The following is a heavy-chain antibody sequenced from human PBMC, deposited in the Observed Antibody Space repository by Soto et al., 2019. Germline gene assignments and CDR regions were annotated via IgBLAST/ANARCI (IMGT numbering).Heavy chain of an antibody. D-gene: IGHD2-2*01. V-gene: IGHV3-21*01. CDR3: ARDFCSGTSCPFSSYAMGV. J-gene: IGHJ6*02. CDR2: ISPSSNYI. CDR1: GFTFSSYT. Sequence: PGGSLRLSCATSGFTFSSYTMNWVRQAPGKGLEWVSSISPSSNYIYYAVSLKGRFTISRDNAKNSLYLQMSSLRAEDTAVYYCARDFCSGTSCPFSSYAMGVWGQGTTVTVSS.